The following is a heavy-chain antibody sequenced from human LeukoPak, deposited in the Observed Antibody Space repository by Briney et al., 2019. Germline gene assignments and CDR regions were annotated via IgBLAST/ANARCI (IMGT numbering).Heavy chain of an antibody. J-gene: IGHJ4*02. CDR2: IYYSGST. V-gene: IGHV4-59*01. CDR3: ARLLCSGGSCYLDY. D-gene: IGHD2-15*01. Sequence: NPSETLSLTCTGSGGSISSYYWSWLRQPPGKGLEWIGYIYYSGSTNYNPSLKSRVTISVDTSKNQFSLKLSSVTAADTAVYYCARLLCSGGSCYLDYWGQGTLVTVSS. CDR1: GGSISSYY.